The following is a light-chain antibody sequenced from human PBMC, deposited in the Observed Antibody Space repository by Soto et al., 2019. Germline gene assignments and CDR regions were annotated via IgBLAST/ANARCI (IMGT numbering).Light chain of an antibody. CDR1: SGDVGGYDY. V-gene: IGLV2-8*01. Sequence: QSVLTQPASVSGSPGQSITIYCTGTSGDVGGYDYVSWYQQHPGKAPKLVIYEVTKRPSGVPDRVSASKSGNTASLTVSGLRAEDEADYYCSSYAGSNNFVFGSGTKVTVL. J-gene: IGLJ1*01. CDR3: SSYAGSNNFV. CDR2: EVT.